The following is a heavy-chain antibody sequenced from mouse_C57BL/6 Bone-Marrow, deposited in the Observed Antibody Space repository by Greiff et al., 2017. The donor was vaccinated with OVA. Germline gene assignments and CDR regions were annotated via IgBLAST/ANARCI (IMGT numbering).Heavy chain of an antibody. V-gene: IGHV5-15*01. CDR1: GFTFSDYG. D-gene: IGHD1-1*01. CDR2: ISNLAYSI. CDR3: ARHGDYGRGYFDV. J-gene: IGHJ1*03. Sequence: EVNVVESGGGLVQPGGSLKLSCAASGFTFSDYGMAWVRQAPRKGPEWVAFISNLAYSIYYADTVTGRFTISRENAKNTLYLEMSSLRSEDTAMYYCARHGDYGRGYFDVWGTGTTVTVSS.